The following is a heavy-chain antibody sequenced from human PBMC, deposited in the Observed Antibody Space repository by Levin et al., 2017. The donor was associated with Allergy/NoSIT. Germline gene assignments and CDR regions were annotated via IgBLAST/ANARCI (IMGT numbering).Heavy chain of an antibody. J-gene: IGHJ4*02. V-gene: IGHV3-48*02. CDR2: ISSSSSTI. Sequence: LSLTCAASGFTFSSYSMNWVRQAPGKGLEWVSYISSSSSTIYYADSVKGRFTISRDNAKNSLYLQMNSLRDEDTAVYYCARGCGTSCYYYFDYWGQGTLVTVSS. D-gene: IGHD2-2*01. CDR3: ARGCGTSCYYYFDY. CDR1: GFTFSSYS.